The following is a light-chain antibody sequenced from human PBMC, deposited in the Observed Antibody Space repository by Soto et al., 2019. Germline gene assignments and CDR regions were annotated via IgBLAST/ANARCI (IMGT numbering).Light chain of an antibody. Sequence: DIRLTQSPSFLSASVGDRVTITCRASHDINRYLAWYQQKPGKAPKLLICAASTLHNAVPSRFSGAGSGTEFTLTISSLQPEDFATYYCQQLHIYPRTFGQGTKVEF. CDR1: HDINRY. CDR3: QQLHIYPRT. J-gene: IGKJ1*01. V-gene: IGKV1-9*01. CDR2: AAS.